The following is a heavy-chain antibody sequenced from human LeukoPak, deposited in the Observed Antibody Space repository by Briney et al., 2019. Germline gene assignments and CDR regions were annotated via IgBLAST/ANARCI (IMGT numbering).Heavy chain of an antibody. J-gene: IGHJ4*02. CDR1: RGSVSSSTYY. Sequence: SETLSLTCTVSRGSVSSSTYYWSWVRQPPGKGLEWIASIYYTGSIYYNPSLKSRVTISLDMSKNEFFLTMTSVTAADTAVYFCTAEKNGSPHYWGQGTQVTVSS. CDR3: TAEKNGSPHY. D-gene: IGHD2-8*01. CDR2: IYYTGSI. V-gene: IGHV4-39*07.